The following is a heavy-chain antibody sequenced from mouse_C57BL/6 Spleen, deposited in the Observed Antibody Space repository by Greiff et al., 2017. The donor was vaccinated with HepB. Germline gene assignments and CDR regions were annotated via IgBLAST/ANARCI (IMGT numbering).Heavy chain of an antibody. D-gene: IGHD1-1*01. Sequence: QVHVKQPGAELVKPGASVKVSCKASGYTFTSYWMHWVKQRPGQGLEWIGRIHPSDSDTNYNQKFKGKATLTVDKSSSTAYMQLSSLTSEDSAVYYCASTTVPHAMDYWGQGTSVTVSS. V-gene: IGHV1-74*01. CDR1: GYTFTSYW. J-gene: IGHJ4*01. CDR3: ASTTVPHAMDY. CDR2: IHPSDSDT.